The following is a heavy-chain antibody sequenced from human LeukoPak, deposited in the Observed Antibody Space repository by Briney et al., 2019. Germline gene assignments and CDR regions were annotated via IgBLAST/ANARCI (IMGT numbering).Heavy chain of an antibody. J-gene: IGHJ4*02. V-gene: IGHV3-48*03. Sequence: PGGSLRLSCAASGFTFSSYEMNWVRQAPGKGLEWVSYISSSGSTKYYADSVKGRITISRDNAKKSMYLQMNSLRAEDTAVYYCARAFGPGSYSFWGQGTLVSVSS. CDR2: ISSSGSTK. D-gene: IGHD3-10*01. CDR1: GFTFSSYE. CDR3: ARAFGPGSYSF.